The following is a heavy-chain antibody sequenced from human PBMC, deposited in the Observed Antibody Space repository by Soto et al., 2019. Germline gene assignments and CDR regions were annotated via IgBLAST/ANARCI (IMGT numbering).Heavy chain of an antibody. D-gene: IGHD1-1*01. J-gene: IGHJ3*02. CDR1: GFTFSSYG. CDR2: IWYDGSNK. V-gene: IGHV3-33*01. CDR3: ARDQRNDEAFDI. Sequence: QVQLVESGGGVVQPGRSLRLSCAASGFTFSSYGMHWVRQAPGKGLEWVAVIWYDGSNKYYADSVKGRFTISRDNSKNTLYLQMNSLRAEDTAVYYCARDQRNDEAFDIWGQGTMVTVSS.